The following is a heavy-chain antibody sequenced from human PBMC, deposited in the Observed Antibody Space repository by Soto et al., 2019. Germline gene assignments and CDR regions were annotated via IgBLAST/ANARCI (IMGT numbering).Heavy chain of an antibody. CDR2: IYYSGST. CDR1: GDTISSGGYY. D-gene: IGHD2-2*01. CDR3: GREKIRISTVDP. V-gene: IGHV4-31*02. J-gene: IGHJ5*02. Sequence: PSEPLSLTCTVSGDTISSGGYYWSWNRQHPGKGLEWIGYIYYSGSTYYNQSLRSRVTISVDTSKNQFSLKLSSVTAADTAVYYWGREKIRISTVDPWGKGTLVTVSS.